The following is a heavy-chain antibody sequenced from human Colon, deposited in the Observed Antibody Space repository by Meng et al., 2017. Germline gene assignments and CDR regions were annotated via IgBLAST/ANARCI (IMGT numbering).Heavy chain of an antibody. CDR1: SGCIRRDY. J-gene: IGHJ5*02. V-gene: IGHV4-59*01. CDR2: SYYSGST. Sequence: LVSTWETRSFFCAVFSGCIRRDYWSGIRQPLGKGLEWIVYSYYSGSTNYNHTLKRRVTISVDTYMNQFSLKVSSVTAADTAVYYCAGEGSGRVAWFDPWGQGTLVTVSS. CDR3: AGEGSGRVAWFDP. D-gene: IGHD3-10*01.